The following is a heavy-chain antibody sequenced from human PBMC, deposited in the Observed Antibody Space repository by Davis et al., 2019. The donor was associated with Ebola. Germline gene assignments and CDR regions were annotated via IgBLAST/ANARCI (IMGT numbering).Heavy chain of an antibody. Sequence: SETLSLTCTVSGGSISRYYWSWIRQPPGKGLGWIGYIYYSGSTNYNPSLKSRVTISVDTSKNQFSLKLSSVTAADTAVYYCTSLDVYYYGMDVWGQGTTVTVSS. D-gene: IGHD3/OR15-3a*01. CDR2: IYYSGST. CDR1: GGSISRYY. J-gene: IGHJ6*02. V-gene: IGHV4-59*01. CDR3: TSLDVYYYGMDV.